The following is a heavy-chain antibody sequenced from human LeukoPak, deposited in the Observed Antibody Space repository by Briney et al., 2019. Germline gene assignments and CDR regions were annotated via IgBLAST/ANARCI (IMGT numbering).Heavy chain of an antibody. V-gene: IGHV3-48*04. CDR3: ARDREGIVVAPAAIRTSKHYYYYMDV. D-gene: IGHD2-2*01. J-gene: IGHJ6*03. CDR1: GFTFSSYW. Sequence: PGGSLRLSCAASGFTFSSYWMHWVRQAPGKGLEWVSYISSSGSTIYYADSVKGRFTISRDNAKNSLYLQMNSLRAEDTALYYCARDREGIVVAPAAIRTSKHYYYYMDVWGKGTTVTVSS. CDR2: ISSSGSTI.